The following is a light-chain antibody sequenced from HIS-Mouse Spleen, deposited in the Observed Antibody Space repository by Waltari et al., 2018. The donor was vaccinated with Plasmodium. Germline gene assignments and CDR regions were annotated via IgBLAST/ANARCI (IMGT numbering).Light chain of an antibody. J-gene: IGLJ2*01. CDR3: CSYSGSSTFVV. V-gene: IGLV2-23*03. CDR2: EGS. CDR1: SSDVGSYNL. Sequence: QSALTQPASVSGSPGQSITISCTGTSSDVGSYNLVSWYQQHPGKAPKLMIYEGSKRPSRVSNLFPGSKSGNTASLTISGLQAEDEADYYSCSYSGSSTFVVFGGGTRLTVL.